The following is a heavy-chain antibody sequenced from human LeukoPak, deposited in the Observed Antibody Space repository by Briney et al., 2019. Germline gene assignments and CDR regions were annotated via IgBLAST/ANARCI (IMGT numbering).Heavy chain of an antibody. Sequence: PGGSLRLSWAPSGFTFSSSWMGWARQAPGKGLEWVAYIKEEGSWKHYAVSVQGRFTISRDNAKNSLYLQMNSLGAEDTAVYYCARDRGWYHADSWGQGTLVTVSS. D-gene: IGHD6-19*01. CDR1: GFTFSSSW. CDR2: IKEEGSWK. V-gene: IGHV3-7*01. J-gene: IGHJ4*02. CDR3: ARDRGWYHADS.